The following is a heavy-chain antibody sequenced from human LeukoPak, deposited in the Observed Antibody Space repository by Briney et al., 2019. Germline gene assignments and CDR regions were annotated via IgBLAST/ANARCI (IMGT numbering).Heavy chain of an antibody. CDR3: ARDTRFGGATQGDI. J-gene: IGHJ3*02. V-gene: IGHV3-43D*04. CDR2: ISWDGDSI. D-gene: IGHD3-16*01. CDR1: GFTFDDFA. Sequence: GGSLRLSCAASGFTFDDFAMHWVRQAPGKGLEWVSLISWDGDSIYYANSVKGRFTISRDNAKNSLYLQMNSLRAEDTAVYYCARDTRFGGATQGDIWGQGTMVTISS.